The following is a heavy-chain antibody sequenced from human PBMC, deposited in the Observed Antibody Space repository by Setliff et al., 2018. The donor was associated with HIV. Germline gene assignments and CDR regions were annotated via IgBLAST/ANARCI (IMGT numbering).Heavy chain of an antibody. Sequence: SETLSLTCSVSGDSITSHYWSWIRQPPGKGLEWIGYIYFTGSTNYNPSLKSRVTISVDTSKNQFSLKLSSVTAADTAVYYCARLFRWPQFPDRFDSWGQGALVTVSS. V-gene: IGHV4-59*11. CDR2: IYFTGST. CDR3: ARLFRWPQFPDRFDS. CDR1: GDSITSHY. J-gene: IGHJ4*02.